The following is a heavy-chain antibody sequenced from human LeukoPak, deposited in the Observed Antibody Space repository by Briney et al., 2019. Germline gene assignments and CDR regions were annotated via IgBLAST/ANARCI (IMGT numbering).Heavy chain of an antibody. J-gene: IGHJ3*02. CDR1: GFTFTSSA. V-gene: IGHV1-58*02. CDR3: AADIVVVTATRDLDAFDI. CDR2: IVVGRGNT. D-gene: IGHD2-21*02. Sequence: SVKVSCKASGFTFTSSAMQWVRQARGQRLEWIGWIVVGRGNTNYAQKFQERVTITRDMSTSTAYMELSSLRSEDTAVYYCAADIVVVTATRDLDAFDIWGQGTMVSVSS.